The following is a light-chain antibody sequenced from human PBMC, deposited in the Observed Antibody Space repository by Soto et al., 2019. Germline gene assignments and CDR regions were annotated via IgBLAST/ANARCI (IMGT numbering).Light chain of an antibody. V-gene: IGLV2-11*01. CDR1: SSDVGGYNY. Sequence: QSVLTQPRSVSGSPGQSVTISCTGTSSDVGGYNYVSWYQQHPGKAPKLMIYDVNKRLSGVPDRFSGSKSGNTASLTISGLQAEDEADYYCCSYAGSYTFDVFGTGTKVTVL. CDR3: CSYAGSYTFDV. CDR2: DVN. J-gene: IGLJ1*01.